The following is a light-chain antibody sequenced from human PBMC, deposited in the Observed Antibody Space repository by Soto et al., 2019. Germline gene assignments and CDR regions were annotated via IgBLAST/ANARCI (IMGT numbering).Light chain of an antibody. CDR2: DAS. Sequence: RVTITCRASQSISSYLAWYQQKPGQAPRLLIYDASTWASGVPARFSGSGSGTDFTLTISSFKQKDVAAYDAQQRNTCSPAFGIGT. CDR1: QSISSY. V-gene: IGKV1-9*01. CDR3: QQRNTCSPA. J-gene: IGKJ4*01.